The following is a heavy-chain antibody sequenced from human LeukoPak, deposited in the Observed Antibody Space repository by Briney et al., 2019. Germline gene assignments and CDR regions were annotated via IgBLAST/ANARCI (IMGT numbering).Heavy chain of an antibody. Sequence: GGSLRLSCAASGFTVSSNYMSWVRQAPGKGLEWASVIYPGGSKYYADSVKGRFTISRDISKNTMYLQMNSLRAEDTAVYYCARTNWIYDMDYWGQGALVTVSS. CDR2: IYPGGSK. CDR3: ARTNWIYDMDY. D-gene: IGHD1-7*01. V-gene: IGHV3-53*01. J-gene: IGHJ4*02. CDR1: GFTVSSNY.